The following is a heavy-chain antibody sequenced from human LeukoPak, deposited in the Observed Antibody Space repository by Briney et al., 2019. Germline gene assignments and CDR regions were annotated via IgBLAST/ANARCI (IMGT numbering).Heavy chain of an antibody. Sequence: GGSLRLSCAASEFIFSNYEVNWFRQAPGKGLEWVAGLGRSGEYKYYADSVKGRFTISRDNSKDTVSLQMNSLRAEDSAIYFCVKDRPCETCMPMDAWGQGTTVTVSS. V-gene: IGHV3-23*01. CDR1: EFIFSNYE. J-gene: IGHJ6*02. CDR2: LGRSGEYK. CDR3: VKDRPCETCMPMDA. D-gene: IGHD2-2*01.